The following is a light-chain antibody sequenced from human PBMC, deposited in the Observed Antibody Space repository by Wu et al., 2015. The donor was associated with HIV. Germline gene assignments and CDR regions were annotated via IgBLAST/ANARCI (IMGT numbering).Light chain of an antibody. J-gene: IGKJ4*01. CDR2: GAS. V-gene: IGKV3-15*01. CDR3: QQYDTYPLT. Sequence: ETVMTQFPATLSVSPGERATLSCRASQSVSSNLAWYQQKFGQAPRLLIYGASTRATGIPAKFSGSGSGTEFTLTISSLQSEDFATYYCQQYDTYPLTFGEGT. CDR1: QSVSSN.